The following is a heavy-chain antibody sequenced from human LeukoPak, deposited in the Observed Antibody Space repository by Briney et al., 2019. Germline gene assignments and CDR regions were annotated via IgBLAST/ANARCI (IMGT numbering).Heavy chain of an antibody. CDR1: GGSISTYS. J-gene: IGHJ2*01. CDR2: VNSNGGT. Sequence: SETLSLTCTVSGGSISTYSWNWIRQPPGQGLEWIGYVNSNGGTYNNPSLKSRVTVSLDMSKNQFSLKLSSATAADTAVYYCARHWGSDWYFDLWGRGTLVTVSS. CDR3: ARHWGSDWYFDL. V-gene: IGHV4-59*01. D-gene: IGHD7-27*01.